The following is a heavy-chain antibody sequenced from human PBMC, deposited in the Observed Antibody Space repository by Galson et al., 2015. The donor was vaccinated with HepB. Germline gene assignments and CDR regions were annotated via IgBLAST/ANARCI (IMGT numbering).Heavy chain of an antibody. D-gene: IGHD6-19*01. CDR1: GYTFTNYY. V-gene: IGHV1-46*04. J-gene: IGHJ6*02. Sequence: SVKVSCKASGYTFTNYYMHWVRQAPGQGLEWMGIISPSRGSTSYAQHLQGRVTMTRDTSTSTVYMELSSLRSEDTAVYYCARGWDSSGRYGTHYYYYGLDVWGQGTTVTV. CDR3: ARGWDSSGRYGTHYYYYGLDV. CDR2: ISPSRGST.